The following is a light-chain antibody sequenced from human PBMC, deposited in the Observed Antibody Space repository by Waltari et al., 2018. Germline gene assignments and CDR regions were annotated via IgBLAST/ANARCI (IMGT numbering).Light chain of an antibody. CDR3: SSFATSGIWV. J-gene: IGLJ3*02. Sequence: QSALTQPASVSGSPGQSLTISRTGTNRDIGNYTFVAWYQQYPGKAHTLVIYEDNQRPSGVSHRFSGSKSGNTASLTISGLQADDESDFHCSSFATSGIWVFGGGTRLTVL. CDR2: EDN. V-gene: IGLV2-23*01. CDR1: NRDIGNYTF.